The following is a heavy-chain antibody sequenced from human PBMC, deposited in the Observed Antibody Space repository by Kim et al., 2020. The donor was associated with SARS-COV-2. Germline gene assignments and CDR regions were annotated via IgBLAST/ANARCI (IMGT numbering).Heavy chain of an antibody. D-gene: IGHD6-19*01. Sequence: GGSLRLSCAASGFSFDHYAMHWVRQVPGKGLEWVSGISWNSGRIGYADSVKGRFTISRDNAKSSLYLQMNSLRAEDTAFYFCAKDTAVADFFYLDSWGLGTLV. V-gene: IGHV3-9*01. CDR1: GFSFDHYA. CDR3: AKDTAVADFFYLDS. CDR2: ISWNSGRI. J-gene: IGHJ4*02.